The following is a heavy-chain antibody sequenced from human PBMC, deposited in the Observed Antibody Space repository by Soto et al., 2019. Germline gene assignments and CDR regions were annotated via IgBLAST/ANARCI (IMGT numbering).Heavy chain of an antibody. Sequence: ASVKVSCKASGYTLTGYHMHWLRQAPGQGLEWMGWINPNSGGTNYAQKFQGWVTMTRDTSISTAYMELSRLRSDDTAVYYCARDLRLANDLSDAFDIRGQGAMVTVSS. CDR2: INPNSGGT. CDR1: GYTLTGYH. V-gene: IGHV1-2*04. J-gene: IGHJ3*02. CDR3: ARDLRLANDLSDAFDI.